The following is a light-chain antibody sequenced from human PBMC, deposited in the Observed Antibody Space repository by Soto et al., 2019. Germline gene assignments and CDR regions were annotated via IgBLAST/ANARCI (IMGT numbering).Light chain of an antibody. CDR1: NDFGSTY. V-gene: IGKV3-20*01. J-gene: IGKJ5*01. CDR2: GAS. Sequence: EIVLKQSPGTLFLSPGERATPYCRSGNDFGSTYLAWYQQKRGQAPRFLIYGASSRATGIPDRFSGGGSGTDFSLTISTLDPEDFAVYYCQQYSSSPITFGQGTRLEIK. CDR3: QQYSSSPIT.